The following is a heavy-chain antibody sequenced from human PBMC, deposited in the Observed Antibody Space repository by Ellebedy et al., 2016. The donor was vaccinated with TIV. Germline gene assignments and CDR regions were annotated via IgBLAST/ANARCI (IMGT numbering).Heavy chain of an antibody. D-gene: IGHD1-1*01. CDR2: IDWDDDK. V-gene: IGHV2-70*04. CDR1: GLFVRNNAMR. Sequence: SGPTLVQPTETLTLTCTLSGLFVRNNAMRVSWIRQPPGKAPEWLARIDWDDDKFYSKALKTRLTISKDTFRNQVVLTMTAMDPLDTATYYCARIWKDAFDVWGQGTTVTVSS. J-gene: IGHJ3*01. CDR3: ARIWKDAFDV.